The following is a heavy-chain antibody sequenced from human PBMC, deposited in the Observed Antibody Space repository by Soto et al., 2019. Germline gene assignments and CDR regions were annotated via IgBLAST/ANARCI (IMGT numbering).Heavy chain of an antibody. J-gene: IGHJ4*02. CDR2: ISFDGSRK. CDR3: AKDLHPGRDKYHSGADS. D-gene: IGHD2-2*01. CDR1: GFSFSTYG. V-gene: IGHV3-30*18. Sequence: QVQLVESGGGVVQPGRSLRLSCAASGFSFSTYGMHWVRQAPGKGLEWVAIISFDGSRKHYVDSIRGRFTISRDNSGNTVYLQMNSRSAAATAVYFCAKDLHPGRDKYHSGADSWGQGVLVTVSS.